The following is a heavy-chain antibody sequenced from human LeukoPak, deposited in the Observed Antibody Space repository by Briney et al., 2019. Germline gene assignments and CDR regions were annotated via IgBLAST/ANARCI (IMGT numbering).Heavy chain of an antibody. Sequence: ASVKVSCKASGGTFSSYAISWVRQARGQGREWMGGIIPIFGTANYAQKFQGRVTITADESTSTAYIELSSLRSEDTAVYYCARVKATGIYIAAGAFDIWGQGTMVTVSS. CDR3: ARVKATGIYIAAGAFDI. CDR2: IIPIFGTA. J-gene: IGHJ3*02. V-gene: IGHV1-69*13. CDR1: GGTFSSYA. D-gene: IGHD6-25*01.